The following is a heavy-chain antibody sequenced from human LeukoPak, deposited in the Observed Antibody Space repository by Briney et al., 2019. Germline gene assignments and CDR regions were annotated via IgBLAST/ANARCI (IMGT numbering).Heavy chain of an antibody. Sequence: GGSLRLSCAASGFTFSSYAMSWVHQAPGKGLEWVSAISGSGGSTYYADSVKGRFTISRDNSKNTLYLQMNSLRAEDTAVYYCAKADTAMDLYYFDYWGQGTLVTVSS. V-gene: IGHV3-23*01. CDR3: AKADTAMDLYYFDY. CDR2: ISGSGGST. J-gene: IGHJ4*02. D-gene: IGHD5-18*01. CDR1: GFTFSSYA.